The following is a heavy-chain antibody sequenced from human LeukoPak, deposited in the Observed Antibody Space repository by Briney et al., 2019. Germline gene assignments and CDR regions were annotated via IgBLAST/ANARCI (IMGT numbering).Heavy chain of an antibody. J-gene: IGHJ6*02. D-gene: IGHD2-15*01. Sequence: SETLSLTCTVSGGSVSSGSYCWSWIRQPPGKGLEWIGYIYYSGSTNYNPSLKSRVTISVDTSKNQFSLKLSSVTAADTAIYYCARPVDYCGGGTCYNYYYYGMDVWGQGTSVTVSS. V-gene: IGHV4-61*01. CDR3: ARPVDYCGGGTCYNYYYYGMDV. CDR1: GGSVSSGSYC. CDR2: IYYSGST.